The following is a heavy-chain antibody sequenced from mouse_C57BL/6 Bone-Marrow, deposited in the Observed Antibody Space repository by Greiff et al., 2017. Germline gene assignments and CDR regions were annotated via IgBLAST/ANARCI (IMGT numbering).Heavy chain of an antibody. Sequence: QVQLQQSGPGLVQPSQSLSITCTVSGFSLTSYGVHWVRQSPGKGLEWLGVIWRGGSTDYNAAFMSRLSITKDNSKSQVFFKMNSLQAEDTAIYYCAKNYGSSYGPYWYFGVWGTGTTVTVAS. J-gene: IGHJ1*03. V-gene: IGHV2-5*01. CDR3: AKNYGSSYGPYWYFGV. CDR1: GFSLTSYG. D-gene: IGHD1-1*01. CDR2: IWRGGST.